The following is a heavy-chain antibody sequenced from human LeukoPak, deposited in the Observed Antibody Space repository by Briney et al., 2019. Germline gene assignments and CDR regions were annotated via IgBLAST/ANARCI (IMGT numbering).Heavy chain of an antibody. J-gene: IGHJ3*01. CDR1: GFTVSSSY. V-gene: IGHV3-53*01. CDR2: IHSGGST. CDR3: ARDSNAYYAFDL. Sequence: GGSLRLSCAASGFTVSSSYMSWVRQAPGKGLEWVSIIHSGGSTNYADSVKGRFSISRDNSKNTVCLQMNSLRAEDTAVYYCARDSNAYYAFDLWGQGTMVTVSS. D-gene: IGHD3-22*01.